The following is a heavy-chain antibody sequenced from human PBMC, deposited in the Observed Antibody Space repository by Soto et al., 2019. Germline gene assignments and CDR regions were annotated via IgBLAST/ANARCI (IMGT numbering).Heavy chain of an antibody. D-gene: IGHD3-3*01. V-gene: IGHV6-1*01. CDR3: ARARDYDAWSVYTSQCYYYGMDV. CDR2: TYYRSKWYI. J-gene: IGHJ6*02. CDR1: GDRVSSNSAA. Sequence: PSQTLSLTCAISGDRVSSNSAAWNWIRQSPSRGLEWLGRTYYRSKWYIDYALSVKSRITINPDTTKNQLSLQLDSVTPEDTAVYYCARARDYDAWSVYTSQCYYYGMDVWGQGTTVTVSS.